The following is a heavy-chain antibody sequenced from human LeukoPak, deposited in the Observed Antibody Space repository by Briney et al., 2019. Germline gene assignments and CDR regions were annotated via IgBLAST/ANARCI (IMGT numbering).Heavy chain of an antibody. Sequence: ASVKVSCKASGYTFTSYGISWVRQAPGQGLEWMGWISAYNGNTNYAQKLQGRVTMTTDTSTSTAYMELRSLRSDDTAVSYCAREAPYSSGWYGVGDFDYWGQGTLVTVSS. CDR1: GYTFTSYG. J-gene: IGHJ4*02. D-gene: IGHD6-19*01. CDR3: AREAPYSSGWYGVGDFDY. CDR2: ISAYNGNT. V-gene: IGHV1-18*01.